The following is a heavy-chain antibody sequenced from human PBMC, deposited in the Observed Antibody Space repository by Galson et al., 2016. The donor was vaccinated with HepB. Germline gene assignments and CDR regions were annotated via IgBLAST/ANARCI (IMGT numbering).Heavy chain of an antibody. V-gene: IGHV1-3*01. CDR1: GYRFSSHA. J-gene: IGHJ4*02. D-gene: IGHD3-10*01. CDR3: ARDMGSTSTPPFDY. Sequence: SVKVSCKASGYRFSSHAIHWVRQAPGQRLEWMGWINPGNGDTEFSQRFQGRVTITRDTSASTVYMDLNSLISEDTAIYYCARDMGSTSTPPFDYWGQGTLVIVSS. CDR2: INPGNGDT.